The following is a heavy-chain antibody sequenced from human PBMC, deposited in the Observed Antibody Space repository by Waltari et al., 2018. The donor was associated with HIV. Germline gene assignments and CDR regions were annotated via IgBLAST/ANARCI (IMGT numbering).Heavy chain of an antibody. CDR3: ARDLTVTTTAFFDY. J-gene: IGHJ4*02. Sequence: EVQLVESGGGLVKPGGSLRLSCAASGFTFSSYSMNWVRQAPGKGLDWCERSSRGSTYVYYSDSLRGRFTTSRDDAQNSLYLQMNSLKAEDTAVYYCARDLTVTTTAFFDYWGQGTLVTVSS. CDR1: GFTFSSYS. V-gene: IGHV3-21*02. CDR2: SSRGSTYV. D-gene: IGHD4-17*01.